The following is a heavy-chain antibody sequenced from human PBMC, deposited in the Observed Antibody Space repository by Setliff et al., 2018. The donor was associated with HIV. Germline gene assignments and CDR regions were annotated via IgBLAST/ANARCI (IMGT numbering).Heavy chain of an antibody. D-gene: IGHD4-17*01. J-gene: IGHJ4*02. Sequence: SETLSLTCTVSGGSISSYYWSWIRQPAGKGLEWIGRIYTSGSTNYNPSLKSRVTMSVDTSKNQFSLKLSSVTAADTAVYYCAREKFENGDYEFVSTFDSWGQGTLVTVSS. CDR1: GGSISSYY. V-gene: IGHV4-4*07. CDR3: AREKFENGDYEFVSTFDS. CDR2: IYTSGST.